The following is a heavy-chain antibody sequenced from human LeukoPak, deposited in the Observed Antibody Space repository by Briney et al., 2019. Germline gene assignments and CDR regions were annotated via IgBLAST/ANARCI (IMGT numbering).Heavy chain of an antibody. Sequence: SETLSLTCTVSGGSISSYYWSWIRQPAGKGLEWIGRIYTSGSTNYNPSLKSRVTMSVDTSKHQFSLKLSSVTAADTAVYYCARATYYYDSSGYSLNLFDPWGRRTLVSVSS. CDR2: IYTSGST. D-gene: IGHD3-22*01. V-gene: IGHV4-4*07. J-gene: IGHJ5*02. CDR3: ARATYYYDSSGYSLNLFDP. CDR1: GGSISSYY.